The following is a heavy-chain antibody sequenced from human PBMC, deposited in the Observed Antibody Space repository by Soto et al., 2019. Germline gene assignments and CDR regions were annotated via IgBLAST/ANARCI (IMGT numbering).Heavy chain of an antibody. CDR1: GGSISSGDYY. J-gene: IGHJ5*02. D-gene: IGHD2-15*01. V-gene: IGHV4-30-4*01. CDR2: IYYSGST. Sequence: SETLSLTCTVSGGSISSGDYYWSWIRQPPGKGLEWIGYIYYSGSTYYNPSLKSRVTISVDTSKNQFSLKLSSVTAADTAVYYCARGLGYCSGGSCSLSWFDPWGQGTLVTVSS. CDR3: ARGLGYCSGGSCSLSWFDP.